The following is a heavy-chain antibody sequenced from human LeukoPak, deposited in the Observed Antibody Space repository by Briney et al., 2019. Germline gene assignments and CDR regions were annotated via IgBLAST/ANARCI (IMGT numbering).Heavy chain of an antibody. CDR3: ARNQDYGVYNSVGAFDI. Sequence: GGSLRLSCAASGFTFSSYGMHWVRQAPGRGLEWVAVIWYDGSNKYYADSVKGRFTISRDNSKNTLYLQMNSLRAEDTAVYYCARNQDYGVYNSVGAFDIWGQGTMVTVSS. V-gene: IGHV3-33*01. J-gene: IGHJ3*02. D-gene: IGHD4-17*01. CDR1: GFTFSSYG. CDR2: IWYDGSNK.